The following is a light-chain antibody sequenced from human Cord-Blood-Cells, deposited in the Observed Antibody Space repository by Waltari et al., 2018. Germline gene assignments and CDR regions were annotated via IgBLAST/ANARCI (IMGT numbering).Light chain of an antibody. J-gene: IGKJ4*01. CDR1: QSVSSN. V-gene: IGKV3-15*01. CDR2: GAS. CDR3: QQYNNWPIT. Sequence: EIVMTQSPATLSVSPGERATLSCRASQSVSSNLAWYQQKPGQAPRLLIYGASTRATGIPARFGGSGSGTEFTLTISSLQSEDFAVYYCQQYNNWPITFGGGTKVEIK.